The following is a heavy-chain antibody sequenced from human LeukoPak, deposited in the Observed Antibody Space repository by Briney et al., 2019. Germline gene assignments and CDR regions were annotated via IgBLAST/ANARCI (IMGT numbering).Heavy chain of an antibody. V-gene: IGHV4-34*01. D-gene: IGHD3-3*01. CDR1: GGSFSGYY. CDR3: ARSAEYDFWSGYFGSPGYYYGMDV. Sequence: PSETLSLTCAVYGGSFSGYYWSWIRQPPGKGLEWIGEINHSGSTNYNPSLKSRVTISVDTSKNQFSLKLSSVTAADTAVYYCARSAEYDFWSGYFGSPGYYYGMDVRGQGTTVTVSS. J-gene: IGHJ6*02. CDR2: INHSGST.